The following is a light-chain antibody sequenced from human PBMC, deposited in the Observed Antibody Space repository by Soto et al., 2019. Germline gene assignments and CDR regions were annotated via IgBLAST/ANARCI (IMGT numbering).Light chain of an antibody. CDR1: QSVSSN. CDR3: QQYNNWPPGT. CDR2: GAS. V-gene: IGKV3-15*01. J-gene: IGKJ2*02. Sequence: EIVMTQSPATLSVSPVERATLSCRASQSVSSNLAWYQQKPGQAPRLLIYGASTRATGIPASFSGSGSGTEFTLTISSLQSEDFAVYYCQQYNNWPPGTFGQGTKLEIK.